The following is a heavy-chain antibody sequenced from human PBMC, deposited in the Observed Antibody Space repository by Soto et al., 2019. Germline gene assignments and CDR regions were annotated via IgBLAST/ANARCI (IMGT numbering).Heavy chain of an antibody. V-gene: IGHV1-18*01. CDR1: GYTFTSYG. Sequence: QVQLVQSGAEVKKPGASVKVSCKASGYTFTSYGISWVRQAPGQGLEWMGWISAYNGNTNYAQKLQGRVTMTTDTPTSKAYVELRSLRSDDTAVDYCARLSGVSGSFGVGDFDYWGQGTLVTVSS. CDR2: ISAYNGNT. D-gene: IGHD1-26*01. J-gene: IGHJ4*02. CDR3: ARLSGVSGSFGVGDFDY.